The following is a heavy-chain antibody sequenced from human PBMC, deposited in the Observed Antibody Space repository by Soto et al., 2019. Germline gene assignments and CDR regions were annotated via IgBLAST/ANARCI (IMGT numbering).Heavy chain of an antibody. Sequence: QLQLLESGSGLVKPSQTLSLTCAVSGGSISSGGYSWGWIRQPPGKGLEWIGYIYHSVSTYYNPSLKRRVTLSVDRSKNQVSLRLSSVTAADTAVYYCASVPDYWGQGTLVTVSS. CDR2: IYHSVST. CDR3: ASVPDY. D-gene: IGHD6-6*01. CDR1: GGSISSGGYS. J-gene: IGHJ4*02. V-gene: IGHV4-30-2*01.